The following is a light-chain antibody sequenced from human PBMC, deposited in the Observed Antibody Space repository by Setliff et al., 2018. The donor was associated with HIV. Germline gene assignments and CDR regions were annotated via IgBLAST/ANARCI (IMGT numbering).Light chain of an antibody. V-gene: IGLV3-21*03. CDR3: QVWDSSSDHYV. CDR1: DIGSKS. CDR2: DDS. Sequence: SYELTQPPSVSVAPGKTATITCAGNDIGSKSVHWYQQKPGQAPVVVVYDDSGRPSGIPERFSGSNSGNTATLTISRVEVGDEADYYCQVWDSSSDHYVFGSGTKVTVL. J-gene: IGLJ1*01.